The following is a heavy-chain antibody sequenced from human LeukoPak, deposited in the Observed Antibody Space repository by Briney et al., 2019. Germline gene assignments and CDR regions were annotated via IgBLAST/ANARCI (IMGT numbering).Heavy chain of an antibody. CDR1: GFTFSSYG. D-gene: IGHD3/OR15-3a*01. J-gene: IGHJ3*02. Sequence: GGSLRLSCAASGFTFSSYGMHWVRQAPGKGLEWVAVISYDGSNKYYADSVKGRFTISRDNAKNSLYLQMNSLRAEDTAVYYCAKGVGLALDAFNIWGQGTMVTVSS. V-gene: IGHV3-30*18. CDR2: ISYDGSNK. CDR3: AKGVGLALDAFNI.